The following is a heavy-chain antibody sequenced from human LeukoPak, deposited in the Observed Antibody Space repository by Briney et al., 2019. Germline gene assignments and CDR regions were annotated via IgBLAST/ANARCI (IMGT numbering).Heavy chain of an antibody. D-gene: IGHD1-26*01. V-gene: IGHV4-31*03. CDR1: GDSISSGLYY. CDR3: AAGRRGRYNPYYYYHLDV. J-gene: IGHJ6*03. Sequence: SETLSLTCIVSGDSISSGLYYWNWVRQHPGEGLEWIGCTHDSGTTYYSSSLRGRVIISLDTSKKEVSLKLTPVTAADTAVYYCAAGRRGRYNPYYYYHLDVWGTGTTVAVSS. CDR2: THDSGTT.